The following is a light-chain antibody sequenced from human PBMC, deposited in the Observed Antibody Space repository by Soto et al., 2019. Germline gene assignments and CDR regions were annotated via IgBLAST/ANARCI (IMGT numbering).Light chain of an antibody. J-gene: IGKJ1*01. Sequence: EIGLTQSPGTLSLSIGERATLSCRASQSVSSNYLAWYQQKPGQAPRLLIYGASTRATGIPDRFSGGGSGTDFTLTISRLEPEDFAVYYCHQYGSSPQTFGQGTKV. CDR3: HQYGSSPQT. CDR2: GAS. CDR1: QSVSSNY. V-gene: IGKV3-20*01.